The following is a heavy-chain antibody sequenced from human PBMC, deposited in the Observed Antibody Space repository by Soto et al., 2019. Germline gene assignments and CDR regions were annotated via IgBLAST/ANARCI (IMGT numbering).Heavy chain of an antibody. CDR1: GYSFTSYW. V-gene: IGHV5-10-1*01. Sequence: GESLKISCKGSGYSFTSYWISWVRQMPGKGLEWMGRIDPSDSYTNYSPSFQGHVTILADKSISTAYLQWSSLKASDTAMYYCARRVVVPAALAGMDVWGQGTTVTVYS. D-gene: IGHD2-2*01. J-gene: IGHJ6*02. CDR2: IDPSDSYT. CDR3: ARRVVVPAALAGMDV.